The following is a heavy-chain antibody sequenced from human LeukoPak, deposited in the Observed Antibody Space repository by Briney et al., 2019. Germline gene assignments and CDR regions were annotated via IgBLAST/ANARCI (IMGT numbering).Heavy chain of an antibody. D-gene: IGHD4-17*01. CDR2: IFYTGST. V-gene: IGHV4-59*11. CDR3: ARGGLRHFDF. CDR1: GGSISSHY. J-gene: IGHJ4*02. Sequence: SETLSLTCTVSGGSISSHYWSWVRQPPGKGLEWIGYIFYTGSTDYNPSPKSRVTMSADTSKNQFSLNLSSVTAADTAIFYCARGGLRHFDFWGQGALVTVSS.